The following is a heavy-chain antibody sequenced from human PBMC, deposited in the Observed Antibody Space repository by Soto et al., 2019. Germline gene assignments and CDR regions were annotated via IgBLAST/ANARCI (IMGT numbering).Heavy chain of an antibody. V-gene: IGHV4-30-4*02. J-gene: IGHJ6*02. D-gene: IGHD5-12*01. CDR1: GGSISSGDYY. Sequence: SETLSLTCTVSGGSISSGDYYWSWIRQPPGKGLEWIGYIYYSGSTYYNPSLKSRVTISVDTSKNQFSLKLTSVTAEDTAVYYCASRYSGPRADVWGQGTTVTVSS. CDR3: ASRYSGPRADV. CDR2: IYYSGST.